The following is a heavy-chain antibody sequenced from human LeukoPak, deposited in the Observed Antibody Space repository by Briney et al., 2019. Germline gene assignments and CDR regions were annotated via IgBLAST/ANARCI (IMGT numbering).Heavy chain of an antibody. CDR1: GYTFTSYY. V-gene: IGHV1-46*01. CDR2: INPSGGST. D-gene: IGHD3-22*01. CDR3: ARDHYYDSSGYSDAFDI. J-gene: IGHJ3*02. Sequence: ASVKVSCKESGYTFTSYYMHWVRQAPGQGLEWMGIINPSGGSTSYAQKFQGRVTMTRDMSTSTVYMELSSLRSEDTAVYYCARDHYYDSSGYSDAFDIWGQGTMVTVSS.